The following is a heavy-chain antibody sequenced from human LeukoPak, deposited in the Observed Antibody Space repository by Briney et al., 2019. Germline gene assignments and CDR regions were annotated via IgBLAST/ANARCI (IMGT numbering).Heavy chain of an antibody. CDR1: GFAFSKYA. J-gene: IGHJ4*02. CDR2: ISGSDGNT. V-gene: IGHV3-23*01. Sequence: GGSLRLSCAASGFAFSKYAMSWVRQAPGKGLEWVSAISGSDGNTFYADSVKGRFTISRDNSKNTLSLQMNNLRAEDTALYYCARDSSVPYGITDWGQGTLVTVSS. CDR3: ARDSSVPYGITD. D-gene: IGHD4-17*01.